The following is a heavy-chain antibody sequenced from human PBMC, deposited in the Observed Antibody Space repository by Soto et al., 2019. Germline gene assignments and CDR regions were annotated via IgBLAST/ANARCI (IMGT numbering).Heavy chain of an antibody. Sequence: QVQLVQSGAEVKKPGASVKVSCKASGYTFISFGISWVRQAPGQGLEWMGWISAYNGNTNYAQKLQGRGTMTTDTSTSTAYMELRSLRSDDTAVYYCARDLDDYVWGSYPSPDAFDIWGQGTMVTVSS. CDR3: ARDLDDYVWGSYPSPDAFDI. CDR1: GYTFISFG. CDR2: ISAYNGNT. V-gene: IGHV1-18*01. D-gene: IGHD3-16*02. J-gene: IGHJ3*02.